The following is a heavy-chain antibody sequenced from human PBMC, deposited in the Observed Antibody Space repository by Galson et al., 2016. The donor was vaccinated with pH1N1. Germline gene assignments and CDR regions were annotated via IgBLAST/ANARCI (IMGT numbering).Heavy chain of an antibody. D-gene: IGHD2-8*01. V-gene: IGHV3-48*01. CDR3: ASFRGRPGHNGYIEY. CDR2: ISSSGLSI. Sequence: SLRLSCAASGFPFRTYSMNWVRQVPGRGPEWVSYISSSGLSIYYADSVKGRLTISRANAKTSLYLQMTSLRPEDTALYYCASFRGRPGHNGYIEYWGQGTLVTVSS. CDR1: GFPFRTYS. J-gene: IGHJ4*02.